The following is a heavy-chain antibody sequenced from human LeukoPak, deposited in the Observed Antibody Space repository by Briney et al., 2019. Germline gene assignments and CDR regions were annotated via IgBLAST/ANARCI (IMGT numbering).Heavy chain of an antibody. CDR2: IYPGDSDT. CDR3: ARSEELSLYYFDY. D-gene: IGHD3-16*02. J-gene: IGHJ4*02. V-gene: IGHV5-51*01. Sequence: GESLKISCKGSGYSFTSYWIGWARQMPGKGLEWMGIIYPGDSDTRYSPSFQGQVTISADKSISTAYLQWSSLKASDTAMYYCARSEELSLYYFDYWGQGTLVTVSS. CDR1: GYSFTSYW.